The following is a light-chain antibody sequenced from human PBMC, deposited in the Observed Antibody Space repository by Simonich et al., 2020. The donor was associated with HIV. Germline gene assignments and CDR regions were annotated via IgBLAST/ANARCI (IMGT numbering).Light chain of an antibody. CDR1: QSVSSY. V-gene: IGKV3-11*01. CDR3: QQYYNTPQT. J-gene: IGKJ1*01. CDR2: NAS. Sequence: EIVLTQSPATLSLSPGERATLSCRASQSVSSYLAWYQQKPGQAPRLLIYNASNRATGIPARFSGSGSGTDFTLTISSLEPEDFAVYYCQQYYNTPQTFGQGTKVEIK.